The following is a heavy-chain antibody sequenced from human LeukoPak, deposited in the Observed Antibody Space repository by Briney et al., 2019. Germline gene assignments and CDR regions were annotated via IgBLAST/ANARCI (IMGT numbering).Heavy chain of an antibody. D-gene: IGHD5-12*01. Sequence: ASVKVSCKVTGNPHSEVSLHWVRQAPGKGLEWMGGFDPEDEEIIYAPKFQARVTLTADESTNTVFMRLTSLRSDDTAVYYCASDRSGYDLGYYGLEVWGRGTTVTVS. J-gene: IGHJ6*02. CDR2: FDPEDEEI. CDR3: ASDRSGYDLGYYGLEV. CDR1: GNPHSEVS. V-gene: IGHV1-24*01.